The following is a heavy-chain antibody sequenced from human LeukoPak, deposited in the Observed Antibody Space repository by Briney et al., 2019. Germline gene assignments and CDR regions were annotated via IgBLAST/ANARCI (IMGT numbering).Heavy chain of an antibody. CDR1: GYTFTSYG. CDR2: ISPYNGNT. Sequence: ASVKLSCKTAGYTFTSYGFSWGRHAPGQGPELVGWISPYNGNTKYARKFQDRVPMTTDTPTSTAYMEMRSLSSDDTAVYFCARGFYYDSGVFPDFQTFDSWGQGTLVTVSS. J-gene: IGHJ4*02. D-gene: IGHD3-22*01. CDR3: ARGFYYDSGVFPDFQTFDS. V-gene: IGHV1-18*01.